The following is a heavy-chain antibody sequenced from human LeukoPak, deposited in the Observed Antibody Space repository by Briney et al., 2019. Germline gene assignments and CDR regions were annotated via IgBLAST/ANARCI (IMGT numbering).Heavy chain of an antibody. CDR1: GYTFTGYY. J-gene: IGHJ4*02. CDR2: INPNSGGT. V-gene: IGHV1-2*02. Sequence: GASVKVSCKASGYTFTGYYMHWVRQAPGQGLEWMGWINPNSGGTNYAQKFQGRVTITRNTSISTAYMELSSLRSEDTAVYYCARVSLGRGDFDYWGQGTLVTVSS. D-gene: IGHD7-27*01. CDR3: ARVSLGRGDFDY.